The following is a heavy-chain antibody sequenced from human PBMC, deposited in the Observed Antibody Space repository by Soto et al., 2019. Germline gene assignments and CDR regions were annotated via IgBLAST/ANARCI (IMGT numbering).Heavy chain of an antibody. D-gene: IGHD5-12*01. V-gene: IGHV4-31*03. CDR2: IYYSGST. CDR3: VRHAQWIIRAY. Sequence: NPSETLSLTCTVSGGSISSGGYYWSWIRQHPGKGLEWIGYIYYSGSTYYNPSLKSRVTISVDTSKNQFSLKLSSVTAADTAVYYCVRHAQWIIRAYWGQGSLVTVPQ. J-gene: IGHJ4*02. CDR1: GGSISSGGYY.